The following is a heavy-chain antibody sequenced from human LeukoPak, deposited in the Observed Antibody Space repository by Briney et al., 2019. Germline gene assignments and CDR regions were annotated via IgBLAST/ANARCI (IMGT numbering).Heavy chain of an antibody. D-gene: IGHD6-19*01. CDR2: ISGSGGST. CDR1: GFTFSSYA. V-gene: IGHV3-23*01. J-gene: IGHJ6*03. CDR3: AKDHGYEEQWLMRTYYYYYYMDV. Sequence: GGSLRLSCAAPGFTFSSYAMSWVRQAPGKGLEWVSAISGSGGSTYYADSVKGRFTISRDNSKNTLYLQMNSLRAEDTAVYYCAKDHGYEEQWLMRTYYYYYYMDVWGKGTTVTISS.